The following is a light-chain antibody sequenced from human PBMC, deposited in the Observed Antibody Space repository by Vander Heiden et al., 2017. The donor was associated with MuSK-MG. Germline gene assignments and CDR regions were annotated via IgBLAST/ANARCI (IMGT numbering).Light chain of an antibody. CDR1: QSLLHSNGYNY. CDR2: LGS. CDR3: MQALQTPWT. Sequence: DIVMTQSPLSLPVTPGEPASISCRSSQSLLHSNGYNYLDWYLQKPVQSPQLLIYLGSNRASGVPDRLSRSRSGTDFTLKMRRVEAEDVGVYYCMQALQTPWTFGQGTKVEIK. J-gene: IGKJ1*01. V-gene: IGKV2-28*01.